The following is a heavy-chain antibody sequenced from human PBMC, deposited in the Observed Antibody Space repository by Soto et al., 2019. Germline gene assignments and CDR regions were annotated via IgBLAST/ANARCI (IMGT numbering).Heavy chain of an antibody. CDR2: INWNGGST. D-gene: IGHD3-10*01. J-gene: IGHJ6*02. CDR1: GFTFDDYG. Sequence: SGGSLRLSCAASGFTFDDYGMSWVRQAPGKGLEWVSGINWNGGSTGYADSVKGRFTISRDNAKNSLYLQMNSLRAEDTALYYCARDSLDHGEVYYYYGMDVWGQGTTVTVSS. V-gene: IGHV3-20*04. CDR3: ARDSLDHGEVYYYYGMDV.